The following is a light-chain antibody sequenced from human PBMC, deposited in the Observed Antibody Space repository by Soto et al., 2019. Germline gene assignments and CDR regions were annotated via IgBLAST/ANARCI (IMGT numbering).Light chain of an antibody. Sequence: EIVLTQSPATLSAFPGDRVTLSCRASQALNTRLAWYQHKPGQAPRLLIYLTSNRAAGVPARFSAWGSETDFTLTISRLEPEDSAVYHCHHYGNSPQTLGQGTRVEI. CDR3: HHYGNSPQT. J-gene: IGKJ1*01. CDR2: LTS. V-gene: IGKV3-20*01. CDR1: QALNTR.